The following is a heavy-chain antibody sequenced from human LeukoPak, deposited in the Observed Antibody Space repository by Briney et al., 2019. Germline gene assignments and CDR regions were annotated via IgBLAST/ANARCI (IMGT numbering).Heavy chain of an antibody. CDR3: ATQQVGYYDSSGYYYEVDY. J-gene: IGHJ4*02. V-gene: IGHV1-69*13. CDR1: GGTFSSYA. CDR2: IIPIFGTA. Sequence: SVKVSCKASGGTFSSYAISWVRQAPGQGLEWMGGIIPIFGTANYAQKFQGRVTITADESTSTAYMELSSLRSEDTAVYYCATQQVGYYDSSGYYYEVDYWGQGTLVTVSS. D-gene: IGHD3-22*01.